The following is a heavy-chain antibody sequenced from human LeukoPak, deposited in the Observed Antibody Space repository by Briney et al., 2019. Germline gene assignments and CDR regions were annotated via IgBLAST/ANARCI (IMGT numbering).Heavy chain of an antibody. CDR3: AKEDYDAFDI. J-gene: IGHJ3*02. CDR2: IRYDGSNK. Sequence: GGSLRLSCAASGFTFSSYGMHWVRQAPGKGLEWVAFIRYDGSNKYYADSVKGRFTISRDNSKNTLYLQMNSLRAEDTAVYFCAKEDYDAFDIWGQGTMVTVSS. V-gene: IGHV3-30*02. CDR1: GFTFSSYG. D-gene: IGHD4-11*01.